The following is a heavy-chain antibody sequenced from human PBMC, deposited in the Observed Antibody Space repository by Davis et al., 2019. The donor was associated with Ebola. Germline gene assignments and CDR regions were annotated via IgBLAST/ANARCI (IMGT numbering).Heavy chain of an antibody. Sequence: GESLKISCAASGFTFSSYGMHWVRQAPGKGLEWVAVIWYDGSNKYYADSVKGRFTISRDNSKNTLYLQMNSLRAEDTAVYYCARVGYSGSLIDYWGQGTLVTVSS. CDR3: ARVGYSGSLIDY. D-gene: IGHD1-26*01. J-gene: IGHJ4*02. CDR1: GFTFSSYG. V-gene: IGHV3-33*01. CDR2: IWYDGSNK.